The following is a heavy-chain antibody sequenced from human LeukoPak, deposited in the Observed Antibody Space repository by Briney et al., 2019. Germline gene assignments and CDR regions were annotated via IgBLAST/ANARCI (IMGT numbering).Heavy chain of an antibody. V-gene: IGHV3-23*01. J-gene: IGHJ4*02. D-gene: IGHD3-16*01. CDR3: VKGGGYQYDGYAYTRVGFDY. Sequence: PGGSLRLSCAASGFTVSNNYMSWVRQAPGKGLEWVSSISGSGNSTYYADSVKGRFTISRDNSKNTLDLQLNSLRVEDTAIFYCVKGGGYQYDGYAYTRVGFDYWGQGTLVTVSS. CDR2: ISGSGNST. CDR1: GFTVSNNY.